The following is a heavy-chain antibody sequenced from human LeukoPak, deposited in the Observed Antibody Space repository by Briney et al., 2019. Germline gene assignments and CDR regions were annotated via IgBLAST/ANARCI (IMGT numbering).Heavy chain of an antibody. CDR1: GFTFSSYG. D-gene: IGHD4-17*01. CDR2: IRYDGSNK. CDR3: VAGDYGDYTTYY. Sequence: GGSLRLSCAASGFTFSSYGMHWVRQAPGKGLEWVAFIRYDGSNKYYADSVKGRFTISRDNSKNTLYLQMNSLRAEDTAVYYCVAGDYGDYTTYYWGQGTLVTVSS. J-gene: IGHJ4*02. V-gene: IGHV3-30*02.